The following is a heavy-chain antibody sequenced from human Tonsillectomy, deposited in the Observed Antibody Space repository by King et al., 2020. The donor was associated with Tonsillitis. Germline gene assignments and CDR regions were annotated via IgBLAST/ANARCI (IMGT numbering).Heavy chain of an antibody. CDR1: GFTASSNY. CDR2: IYSVGNT. J-gene: IGHJ4*02. Sequence: VQLVESGGGLIQPGGSLRLSCAASGFTASSNYVSWVRQAPGKGLEWVSIIYSVGNTYFTDSVKGRFTISRDNSKNTLYLQMNSLRAEDTALYYCASGYTYGFVDYWGQGTLVTVSS. D-gene: IGHD5-18*01. V-gene: IGHV3-53*01. CDR3: ASGYTYGFVDY.